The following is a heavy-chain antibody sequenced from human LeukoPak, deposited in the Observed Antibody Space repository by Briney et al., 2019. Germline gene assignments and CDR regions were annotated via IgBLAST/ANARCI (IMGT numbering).Heavy chain of an antibody. V-gene: IGHV3-21*01. CDR1: GFTFSSYS. CDR2: ISSSSYI. D-gene: IGHD2-15*01. J-gene: IGHJ5*02. CDR3: ARGTRVAANLHTA. Sequence: SGGSLRLSCAASGFTFSSYSMNWVRQAPGKGLEWVSSISSSSYIYYADSVKGRFTISRDNAKNSLYLQMNSLRAEDTAVYYCARGTRVAANLHTAWGQGTLVTVSS.